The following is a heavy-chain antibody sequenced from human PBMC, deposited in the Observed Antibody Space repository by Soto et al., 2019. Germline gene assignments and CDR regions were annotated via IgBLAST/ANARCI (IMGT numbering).Heavy chain of an antibody. V-gene: IGHV1-69*13. J-gene: IGHJ6*02. Sequence: SVKVSCKASGGTFSSYAISWVRQAPGQGLEWMGGIIPIFGTANYAQKFQGRVTITADESTSTAYMELSSLRSEDTAVYYCARGRITIFGVVTHPPTGMDVWGQGTTVTVSS. CDR3: ARGRITIFGVVTHPPTGMDV. CDR2: IIPIFGTA. D-gene: IGHD3-3*01. CDR1: GGTFSSYA.